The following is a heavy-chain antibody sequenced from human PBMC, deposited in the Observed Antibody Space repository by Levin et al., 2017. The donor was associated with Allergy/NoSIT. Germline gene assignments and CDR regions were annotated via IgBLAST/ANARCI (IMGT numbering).Heavy chain of an antibody. D-gene: IGHD6-13*01. J-gene: IGHJ5*02. Sequence: SGPTLVKPTQTLTLTCTFSGFSLSTSGVGVGWIRQPPGKALEWLALIYWDDDKRYSPSLKSRLTITKDTSKNQVVLTMTNMDPVDTATYYCARTYSSSWYSWFDPWGQGTLVTVSS. CDR1: GFSLSTSGVG. V-gene: IGHV2-5*02. CDR3: ARTYSSSWYSWFDP. CDR2: IYWDDDK.